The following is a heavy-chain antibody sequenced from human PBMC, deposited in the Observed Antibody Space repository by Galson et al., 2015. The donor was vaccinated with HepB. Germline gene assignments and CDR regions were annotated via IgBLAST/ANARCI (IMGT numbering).Heavy chain of an antibody. Sequence: SVKVSCKASGGTFSSYTISWVRQAPGQGLEWVGRIICMLGRADYSQKFQGRVTITADKSKNTAYMEMSSLRSEDTAGYYCARDGAKVGSVYYGMDVWGQGTMVTVSS. D-gene: IGHD4/OR15-4a*01. V-gene: IGHV1-69*08. CDR2: IICMLGRA. CDR3: ARDGAKVGSVYYGMDV. CDR1: GGTFSSYT. J-gene: IGHJ6*02.